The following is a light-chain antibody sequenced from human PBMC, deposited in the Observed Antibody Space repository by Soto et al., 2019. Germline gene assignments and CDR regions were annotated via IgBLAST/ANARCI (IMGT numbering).Light chain of an antibody. CDR2: SNN. CDR1: SSNIGSIT. CDR3: AAWDDSLNGHVV. V-gene: IGLV1-44*01. Sequence: QSVLTQPPSASGTPGQRVTISCSGSSSNIGSITVNWYQQLPGTAPKLLIYSNNQRPSGVPDRFSGSKSGTSASLAISGLQSEDEADYYCAAWDDSLNGHVVFGGGTKLTVL. J-gene: IGLJ2*01.